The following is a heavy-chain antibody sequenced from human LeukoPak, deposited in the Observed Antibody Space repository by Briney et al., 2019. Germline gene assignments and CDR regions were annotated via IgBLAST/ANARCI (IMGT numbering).Heavy chain of an antibody. CDR2: IIPIFGTA. J-gene: IGHJ4*02. V-gene: IGHV1-69*13. Sequence: SVKVSCKASGGTFSSYAISWVRQAPGQGLEWMGGIIPIFGTANYAQKFQGRVTITADESTSTAYMELSSLRSEDTAVYYCAHEGTYYYDSSGYSSWGQGTLVTVSS. CDR3: AHEGTYYYDSSGYSS. D-gene: IGHD3-22*01. CDR1: GGTFSSYA.